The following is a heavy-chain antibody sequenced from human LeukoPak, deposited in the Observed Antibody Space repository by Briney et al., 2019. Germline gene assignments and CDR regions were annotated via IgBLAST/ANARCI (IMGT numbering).Heavy chain of an antibody. CDR1: GFTFSSYA. J-gene: IGHJ4*02. CDR2: ISGSGGST. Sequence: GGSLRLSCAASGFTFSSYAMSWVRQAPGKGLEWVSAISGSGGSTHYADSVKGRFTISRDNSKNTLYLQMNSLRAEDTAVYYCAPLGYSSSSNFDYWGQGTLVTVSS. V-gene: IGHV3-23*01. D-gene: IGHD6-6*01. CDR3: APLGYSSSSNFDY.